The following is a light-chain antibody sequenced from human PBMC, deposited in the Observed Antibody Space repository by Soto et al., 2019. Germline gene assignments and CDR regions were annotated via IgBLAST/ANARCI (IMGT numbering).Light chain of an antibody. J-gene: IGKJ3*01. V-gene: IGKV1-9*01. CDR1: QGISSY. Sequence: IHLTQSPSSLSASVGDRVTISCRASQGISSYLAWYQQKPGRAPQLLIFAASTLQRGVPSRFSGSGSGTDFTLTINSLQPEDFATYYCQQFNSYPRTFGPGTKVDVK. CDR2: AAS. CDR3: QQFNSYPRT.